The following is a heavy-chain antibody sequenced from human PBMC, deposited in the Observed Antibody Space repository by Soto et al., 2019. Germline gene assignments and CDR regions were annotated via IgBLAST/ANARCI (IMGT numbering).Heavy chain of an antibody. CDR2: INGDGTGT. J-gene: IGHJ3*02. CDR3: ARDSLDYGGNFGAFDI. Sequence: VQLVESGGGLVQPGGSLRLSCAASGFTFSNYWMHWVRQAPGKGLVWVSRINGDGTGTNYADSVKGQFTISRDNAKNTLYLQMNSLRAEDTAVYYCARDSLDYGGNFGAFDIWGQGTMVTVSS. V-gene: IGHV3-74*01. CDR1: GFTFSNYW. D-gene: IGHD4-17*01.